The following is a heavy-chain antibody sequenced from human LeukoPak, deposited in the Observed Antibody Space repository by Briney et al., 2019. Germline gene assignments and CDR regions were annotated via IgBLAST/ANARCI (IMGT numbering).Heavy chain of an antibody. D-gene: IGHD1-26*01. J-gene: IGHJ3*02. CDR3: ARLHRVGTTSGDAFDI. CDR2: ISGSGST. V-gene: IGHV4-4*07. CDR1: GDSISYFY. Sequence: SETLSLTCSVSGDSISYFYWSWIRQAAGKGLEWIGRISGSGSTDYNASLKSRVTMSVDTSKNQLSLKVISVTAADTAVYYCARLHRVGTTSGDAFDIWGQGTMVTVSS.